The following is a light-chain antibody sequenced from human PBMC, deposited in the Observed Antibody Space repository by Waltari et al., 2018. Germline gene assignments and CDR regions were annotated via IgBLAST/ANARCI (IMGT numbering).Light chain of an antibody. Sequence: DIQMTQSPSSLSASVGDRVTITCREIQSISSYLNWYQQKPGKAPKLLIYAASSLQSGVPSRFSGSGSGTDFTLTISSLQPEDCATYYCQQSYSTPPLTFGGGTKVEIK. J-gene: IGKJ4*01. V-gene: IGKV1-39*01. CDR2: AAS. CDR1: QSISSY. CDR3: QQSYSTPPLT.